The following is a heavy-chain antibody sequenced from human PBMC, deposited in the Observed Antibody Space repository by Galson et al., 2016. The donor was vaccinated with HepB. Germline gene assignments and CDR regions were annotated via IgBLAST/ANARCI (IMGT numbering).Heavy chain of an antibody. J-gene: IGHJ3*02. CDR1: GFMFSSYA. CDR2: ISGSGGNT. CDR3: ARARGFYDACNI. D-gene: IGHD3-3*01. Sequence: SLRLSCAASGFMFSSYAMAWVRQAPGKGLEWVSTISGSGGNTFYPDSVKGRFTISRDNSLNTVSLRISSLRAEDTAVYFCARARGFYDACNIWGPGTAVTCSS. V-gene: IGHV3-23*01.